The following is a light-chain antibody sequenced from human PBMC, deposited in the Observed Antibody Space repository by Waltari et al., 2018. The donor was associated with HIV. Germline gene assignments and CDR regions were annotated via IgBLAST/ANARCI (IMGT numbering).Light chain of an antibody. CDR2: GNS. Sequence: QSVLTQPPSVSGAPGQRVTISCTGSSSNIGAGYDLHWYQQLPGTAPKLLIYGNSSRPSGVPDRFSGSKSGTSASLAITGLQAEDEADYYCQSYDSSLSVLYVFGTGTKVTVL. V-gene: IGLV1-40*01. CDR1: SSNIGAGYD. J-gene: IGLJ1*01. CDR3: QSYDSSLSVLYV.